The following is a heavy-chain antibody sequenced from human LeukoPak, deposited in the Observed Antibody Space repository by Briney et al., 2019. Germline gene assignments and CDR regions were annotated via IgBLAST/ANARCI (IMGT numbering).Heavy chain of an antibody. J-gene: IGHJ4*02. V-gene: IGHV3-30*03. CDR2: ISYDGSNK. Sequence: GGSLRLSCAASGFTFSSYGMHWVRQAPDKGLEWVAVISYDGSNKYYADSVKGRFTISRDNSKNTLYLQMNSLRAEDTAVYYCAVREGYCSSTSCRGLFWGQGTLVTVSS. D-gene: IGHD2-2*01. CDR3: AVREGYCSSTSCRGLF. CDR1: GFTFSSYG.